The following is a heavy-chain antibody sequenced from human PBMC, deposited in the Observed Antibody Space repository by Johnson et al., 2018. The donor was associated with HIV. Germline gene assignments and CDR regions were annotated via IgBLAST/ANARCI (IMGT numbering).Heavy chain of an antibody. D-gene: IGHD3-10*01. CDR3: VCLRAWTFDI. V-gene: IGHV3-74*01. CDR2: INPDGSST. Sequence: EVQLVESGGGLVQPGGSLRLSCAASGFIFSGYWVYWVRQAPGKGLVWVSRINPDGSSTDYADSVKGRFTISRDNAKNTLYLQMNSLRAEDTAVYYWVCLRAWTFDIWGQGTMVTVSS. CDR1: GFIFSGYW. J-gene: IGHJ3*02.